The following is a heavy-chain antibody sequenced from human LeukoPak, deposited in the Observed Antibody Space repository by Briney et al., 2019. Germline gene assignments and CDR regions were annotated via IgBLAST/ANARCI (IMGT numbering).Heavy chain of an antibody. D-gene: IGHD3-9*01. J-gene: IGHJ4*02. CDR1: GFTFSDYY. CDR3: ASLNYDILTGSYYFDY. V-gene: IGHV3-11*03. Sequence: GGSLRLSCAASGFTFSDYYMSWIRQAPGKGLEWVSYISDSSSYTKYADSVKGRFTISRDNAKNSLYLQMNSLRAEDTAVYYCASLNYDILTGSYYFDYWGQGTLVTVSS. CDR2: ISDSSSYT.